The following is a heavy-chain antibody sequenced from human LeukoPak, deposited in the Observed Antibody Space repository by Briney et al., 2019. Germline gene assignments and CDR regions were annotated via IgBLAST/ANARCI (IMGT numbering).Heavy chain of an antibody. D-gene: IGHD3-22*01. CDR3: ARERDSRGY. V-gene: IGHV3-66*01. CDR1: GFTVNSNY. Sequence: GGSLRLSCAASGFTVNSNYMTWVRQAPGKGLEWVSVIYSGGGTYYADSVKGRFTISRDNSKNTLYLQMNSLRAADTAVYYCARERDSRGYWGQGTLVTVSS. J-gene: IGHJ4*02. CDR2: IYSGGGT.